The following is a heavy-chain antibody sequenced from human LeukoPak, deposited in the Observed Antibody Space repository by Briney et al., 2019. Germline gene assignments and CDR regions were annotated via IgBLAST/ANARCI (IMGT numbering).Heavy chain of an antibody. CDR2: INTNTGNP. J-gene: IGHJ4*02. D-gene: IGHD5-12*01. V-gene: IGHV7-4-1*02. CDR1: GYTFTMYA. CDR3: ARDRGGYVAY. Sequence: ASVKVSCKASGYTFTMYAINWVRQAPGQGREWMGWINTNTGNPTYAQGFTGRFVFSSDTSVSTAYLQINSLKAEDTAVYYCARDRGGYVAYWGQGTLVTVSS.